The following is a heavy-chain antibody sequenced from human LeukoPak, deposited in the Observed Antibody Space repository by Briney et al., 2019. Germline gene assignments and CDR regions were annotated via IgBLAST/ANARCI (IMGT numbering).Heavy chain of an antibody. CDR3: AREVFGRGRVAIPFDY. V-gene: IGHV3-53*05. CDR1: GFTVSSNY. J-gene: IGHJ4*02. D-gene: IGHD2-2*01. CDR2: IYSGGST. Sequence: GGSLRLSCAASGFTVSSNYMSWVRQAPGKGLEWVSVIYSGGSTYYADSVKGRFTISRDNSKNTLYLQMDSLRAEDTAVYYCAREVFGRGRVAIPFDYWGQGTLVTVSS.